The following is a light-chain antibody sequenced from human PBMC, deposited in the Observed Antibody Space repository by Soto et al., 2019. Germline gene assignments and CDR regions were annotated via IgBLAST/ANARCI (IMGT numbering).Light chain of an antibody. CDR1: QSISSW. CDR2: KAS. J-gene: IGKJ1*01. Sequence: EIQMTQYPSTLSASVGDRSTITGRASQSISSWLAWYQQKPGKARNLLIYKASTLKSGVPSRFSGSGSGTEFTLTISSLQPDDFATYYCQHYNSYSEAVGQGTKVEI. V-gene: IGKV1-5*03. CDR3: QHYNSYSEA.